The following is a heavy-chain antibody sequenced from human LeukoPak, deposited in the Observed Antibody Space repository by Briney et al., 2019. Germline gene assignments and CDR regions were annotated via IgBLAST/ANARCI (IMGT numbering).Heavy chain of an antibody. Sequence: PSETLSLTCTVSGGSISSYYGSWIRQPPGKGLEWIGYIYDSGSTNHSPSLKSRVTISVDTSKNQFSLKLSSVTAADTAVYYCARGSVAGTRDLDYWGQGTLVTVSS. CDR3: ARGSVAGTRDLDY. J-gene: IGHJ4*02. CDR1: GGSISSYY. CDR2: IYDSGST. V-gene: IGHV4-59*01. D-gene: IGHD6-19*01.